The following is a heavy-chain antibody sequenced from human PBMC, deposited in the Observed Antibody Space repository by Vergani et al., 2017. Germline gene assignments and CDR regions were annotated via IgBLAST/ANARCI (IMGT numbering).Heavy chain of an antibody. J-gene: IGHJ6*02. CDR1: GGTFSSYA. CDR3: ATKYDLWSGYEYGSRQPSSNYYYGMDV. D-gene: IGHD3-3*01. CDR2: IIPIFGTA. V-gene: IGHV1-69*01. Sequence: QVQLVQSGAEVKKPGSSVKVSCKASGGTFSSYAISWVRQAPGQGLEWMGGIIPIFGTANYAQKFQGRVTITADESTSTAYMELSSLRSEDTAVYYCATKYDLWSGYEYGSRQPSSNYYYGMDVWGQGTTVTVSS.